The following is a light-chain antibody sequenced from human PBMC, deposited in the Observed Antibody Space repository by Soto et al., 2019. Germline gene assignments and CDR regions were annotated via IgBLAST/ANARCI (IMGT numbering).Light chain of an antibody. V-gene: IGLV2-18*02. CDR3: SSYTSSSTYV. J-gene: IGLJ1*01. CDR1: SSDVGNSNG. Sequence: QSALTQPPSVSGSPGQSVAISCTGTSSDVGNSNGVSWYHQPPGTAPKLIIYDVNNRPSGVPDLFSGSKSGNTASLTISGLQAEDEGDYYCSSYTSSSTYVFGTGTKLTVL. CDR2: DVN.